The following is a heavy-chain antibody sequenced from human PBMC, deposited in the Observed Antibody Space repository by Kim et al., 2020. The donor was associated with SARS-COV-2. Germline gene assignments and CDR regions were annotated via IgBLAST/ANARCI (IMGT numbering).Heavy chain of an antibody. J-gene: IGHJ4*02. CDR3: ARRHLGAKPDY. V-gene: IGHV4-39*01. CDR1: GGSISSSSYY. CDR2: IYYSGST. Sequence: SETLSLTCTVSGGSISSSSYYWGWIRQPPGKGLEWIGSIYYSGSTYYNPSLKSRVTISVDTSKNQFSLKLSSVTAADTAVYYCARRHLGAKPDYWGQGTLVTVSS.